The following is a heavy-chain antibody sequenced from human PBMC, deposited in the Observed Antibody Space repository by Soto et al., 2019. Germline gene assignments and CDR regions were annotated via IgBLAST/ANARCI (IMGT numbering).Heavy chain of an antibody. CDR2: IYYSGST. D-gene: IGHD6-6*01. J-gene: IGHJ5*02. Sequence: SETLSLTCAVYGGSFSVYYWRWIRQPPGKGLEWIGYIYYSGSTNYNPSLKSRVTISVDTSKNQFSLKLSSVTAADTAVYYCARGYSIAARPWWFDPWGQGTLVTVSS. CDR1: GGSFSVYY. V-gene: IGHV4-59*01. CDR3: ARGYSIAARPWWFDP.